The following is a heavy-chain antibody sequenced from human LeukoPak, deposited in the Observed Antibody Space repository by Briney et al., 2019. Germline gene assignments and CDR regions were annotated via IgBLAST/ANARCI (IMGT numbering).Heavy chain of an antibody. CDR2: IRYDGRNK. Sequence: GGSLRLSCAAAGLTFSNYGMHWVRQAPGKGLQWVAYIRYDGRNKYSADSVKGRFTIYRDNSKSTLYLQMNSLRPEDTAVYYCAKIRGAFWSGYYPLDYWGQGTLVTVSS. V-gene: IGHV3-30*02. CDR3: AKIRGAFWSGYYPLDY. D-gene: IGHD3-3*01. CDR1: GLTFSNYG. J-gene: IGHJ4*02.